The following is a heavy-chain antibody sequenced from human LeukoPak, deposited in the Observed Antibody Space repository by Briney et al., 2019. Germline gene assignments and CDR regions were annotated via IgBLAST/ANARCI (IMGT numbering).Heavy chain of an antibody. D-gene: IGHD6-19*01. CDR2: INHSGST. CDR3: ATIAVADYYFDY. Sequence: SETLSLTCAVYGGSFSGYYWSWIRQPPGKGLERIGEINHSGSTNYNPSLKSRVTISVDTSKNQFSLRLSSVTAADTAVYYCATIAVADYYFDYWGQGTLVTVSS. CDR1: GGSFSGYY. V-gene: IGHV4-34*01. J-gene: IGHJ4*02.